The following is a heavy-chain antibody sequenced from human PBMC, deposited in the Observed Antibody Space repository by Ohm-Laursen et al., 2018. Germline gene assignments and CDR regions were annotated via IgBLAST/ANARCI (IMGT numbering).Heavy chain of an antibody. CDR3: AGRGY. J-gene: IGHJ4*02. CDR1: GAPISTHY. V-gene: IGHV4-59*11. D-gene: IGHD1-26*01. CDR2: IYYSGST. Sequence: SETLSLTCTVSGAPISTHYWSWIRQPPGKGLEWIGYIYYSGSTNYNPSLKSRVTISVDTSKNQFSLNLSSVTAADTAVYYCAGRGYWGQGTLVTVSS.